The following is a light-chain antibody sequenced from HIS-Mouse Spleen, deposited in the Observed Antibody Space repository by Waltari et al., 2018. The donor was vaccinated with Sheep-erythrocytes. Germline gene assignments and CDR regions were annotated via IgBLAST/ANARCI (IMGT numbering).Light chain of an antibody. CDR3: HQRTNWYT. Sequence: EIVLTQSPATLSLSPGERATLSCRASQSVSIYLACYQQKPGQAPRLLISDASNRATGIPARFSGSVSGTDFTLSISSIVPDDFAVYYCHQRTNWYTFGEGTKLEIK. V-gene: IGKV3-11*01. CDR1: QSVSIY. J-gene: IGKJ2*01. CDR2: DAS.